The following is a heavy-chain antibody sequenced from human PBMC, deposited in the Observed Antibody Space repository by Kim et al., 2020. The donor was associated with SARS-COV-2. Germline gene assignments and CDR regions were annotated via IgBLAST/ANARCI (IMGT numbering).Heavy chain of an antibody. CDR3: ARPAGPLSSIAARPLDY. Sequence: ASVKVSCKASGYTFTSYGISWVRQAPGQGLEWMGWISAYNGNTNYAQKLQGRVTMTTDTSTSTAYMELRSLRSDDTAVYYCARPAGPLSSIAARPLDYWGQGTLVTVSS. V-gene: IGHV1-18*01. CDR1: GYTFTSYG. D-gene: IGHD6-6*01. CDR2: ISAYNGNT. J-gene: IGHJ4*02.